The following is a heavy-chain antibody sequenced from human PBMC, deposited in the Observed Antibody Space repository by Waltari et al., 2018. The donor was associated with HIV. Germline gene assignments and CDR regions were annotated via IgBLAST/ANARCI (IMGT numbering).Heavy chain of an antibody. CDR1: NFSVSSNY. CDR3: TRGVRYLGP. J-gene: IGHJ5*02. D-gene: IGHD3-16*02. Sequence: ELKLLDVGGSLIQPGWSLRLSCFVPNFSVSSNYFTWVRQSPTRGLEWVATIYPDGTTHYPNSVKDRFVISRDTSKNIVFLLMKYLLFDDSAKYFCTRGVRYLGPWGQGTQVTVSS. CDR2: IYPDGTT. V-gene: IGHV3-53*05.